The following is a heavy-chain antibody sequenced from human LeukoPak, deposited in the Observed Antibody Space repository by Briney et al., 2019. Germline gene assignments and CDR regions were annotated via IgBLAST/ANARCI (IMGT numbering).Heavy chain of an antibody. CDR3: ARDHGGELRLRNDY. CDR2: ISAYNGNA. J-gene: IGHJ4*02. Sequence: GASVKVSCKASGYTFTNYGISWVRQAPGQGLEWMGRISAYNGNANYAQKFQGRVTMTTDTSTNTAYMELRSLGSDDTAVYYCARDHGGELRLRNDYWGQGTLVTVSS. V-gene: IGHV1-18*01. D-gene: IGHD1-26*01. CDR1: GYTFTNYG.